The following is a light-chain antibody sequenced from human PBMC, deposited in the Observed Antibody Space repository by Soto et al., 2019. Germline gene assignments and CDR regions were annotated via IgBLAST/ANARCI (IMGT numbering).Light chain of an antibody. CDR3: CSYTRSGTLI. Sequence: QSALTQPASVSGSPGQSITISCVGTSSDIGDYNYVSWYQQHPGKVPKVIIYDVSNRPLGVSYRFSATKSGNTASLTISGLQAEDEAGYYCCSYTRSGTLIFGTGTKVTVL. J-gene: IGLJ1*01. CDR1: SSDIGDYNY. CDR2: DVS. V-gene: IGLV2-14*01.